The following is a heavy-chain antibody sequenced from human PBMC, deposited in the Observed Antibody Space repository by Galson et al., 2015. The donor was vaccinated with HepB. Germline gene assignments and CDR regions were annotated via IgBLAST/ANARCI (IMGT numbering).Heavy chain of an antibody. J-gene: IGHJ3*02. Sequence: SLRLSCAASGFTFSSYAMSWVRQAPGKGLEWVSAISGSGGSTYYADSVKGRFTISRDNSKNTLYLQMNSLRAEDTAVYYCAKVGRGPGGAFDIWGQGTMVTVSS. V-gene: IGHV3-23*01. CDR1: GFTFSSYA. CDR3: AKVGRGPGGAFDI. CDR2: ISGSGGST. D-gene: IGHD3-16*01.